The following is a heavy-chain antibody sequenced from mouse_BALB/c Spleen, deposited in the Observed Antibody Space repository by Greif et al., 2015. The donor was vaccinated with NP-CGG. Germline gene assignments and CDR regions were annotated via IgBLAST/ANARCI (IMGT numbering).Heavy chain of an antibody. Sequence: LQQPGSELVRPGASVKLSCKASGYTFTSYWTHWVKQRPGQGLEWIGNIYPGSGSTNYDEKFKSKATLTVDTSSSTAYMQLSSLTSEDSAVYYCTRNYRYDYYAMDYWGQGTSVTVSS. CDR3: TRNYRYDYYAMDY. J-gene: IGHJ4*01. CDR1: GYTFTSYW. D-gene: IGHD2-14*01. V-gene: IGHV1S22*01. CDR2: IYPGSGST.